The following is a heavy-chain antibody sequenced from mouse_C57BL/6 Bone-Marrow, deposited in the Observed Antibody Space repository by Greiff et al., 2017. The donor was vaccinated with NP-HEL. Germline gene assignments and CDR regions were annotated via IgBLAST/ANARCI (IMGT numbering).Heavy chain of an antibody. CDR2: ILPGSGST. J-gene: IGHJ3*01. CDR3: ARDYGRSYSAWFAY. Sequence: QVQLQQSGAELMKPGASVKLSCKATGYTFTGYWIEWVKQRPGHGLEWIGEILPGSGSTYYNEKFKGKATFTADTSSNTAYMQLSSLTTEDSAIYYCARDYGRSYSAWFAYGGQGTLVTVS. D-gene: IGHD1-1*01. CDR1: GYTFTGYW. V-gene: IGHV1-9*01.